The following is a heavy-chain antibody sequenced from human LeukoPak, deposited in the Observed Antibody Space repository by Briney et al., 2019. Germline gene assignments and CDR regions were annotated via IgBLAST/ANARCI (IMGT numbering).Heavy chain of an antibody. CDR2: IKQDGSEK. CDR1: GFTFSSYW. V-gene: IGHV3-7*01. J-gene: IGHJ4*02. D-gene: IGHD3-10*01. CDR3: ARPARDYGSGSDYKAYYFDY. Sequence: GGSLRLSCAASGFTFSSYWMSWVRQAPGKGLEWVASIKQDGSEKYYVDSVKGRFTISRDNAKNSLYLQMNSLRAEDTAVYYCARPARDYGSGSDYKAYYFDYWGQGTLVTVSS.